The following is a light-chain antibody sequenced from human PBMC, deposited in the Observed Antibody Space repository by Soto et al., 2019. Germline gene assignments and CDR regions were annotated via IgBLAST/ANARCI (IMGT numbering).Light chain of an antibody. Sequence: DIQMTQSPSCLSASVGDRVTITCRASQSISSYLNWYQQKPGKAPKLLIYAASSLQSGVPSRFSGSGSGTDFTLTISSLQPEDFATYYCQQSYSTPRTFGQGTKVEI. CDR2: AAS. V-gene: IGKV1-39*01. CDR3: QQSYSTPRT. J-gene: IGKJ1*01. CDR1: QSISSY.